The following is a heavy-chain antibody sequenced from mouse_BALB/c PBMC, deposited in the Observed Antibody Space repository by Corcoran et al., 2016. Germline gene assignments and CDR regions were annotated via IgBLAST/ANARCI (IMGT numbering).Heavy chain of an antibody. CDR1: GYSITRGYY. J-gene: IGHJ2*01. V-gene: IGHV3-6*02. CDR2: ISYDGSN. CDR3: ATLYYPFDY. Sequence: DVQLQESGPGLVKPSPSLSLTCPVTGYSITRGYYWNWIRQFPGNKLEWMGYISYDGSNNYNPSLKNRISITRDTSKNQFFLKLNSVTTEDTATYYGATLYYPFDYGGQGTTLTVSS. D-gene: IGHD1-1*01.